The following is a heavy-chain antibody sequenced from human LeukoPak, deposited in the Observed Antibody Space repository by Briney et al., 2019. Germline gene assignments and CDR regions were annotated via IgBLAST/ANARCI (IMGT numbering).Heavy chain of an antibody. V-gene: IGHV4-38-2*02. D-gene: IGHD3-3*01. J-gene: IGHJ4*02. Sequence: SETLSLTCTVSGYSISTGYYWDWIRQPPGKGLEWIGTFYHGGSTYYNPSLKSRVTISVDTSKNQFSLNLTSVTAADTAVYYCARADFWSGYYSHFDYWGQGTLVTVSS. CDR2: FYHGGST. CDR3: ARADFWSGYYSHFDY. CDR1: GYSISTGYY.